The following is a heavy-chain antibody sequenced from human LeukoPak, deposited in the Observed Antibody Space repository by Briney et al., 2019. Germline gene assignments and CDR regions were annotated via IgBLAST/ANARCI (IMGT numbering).Heavy chain of an antibody. V-gene: IGHV4-59*12. J-gene: IGHJ3*02. Sequence: SETLSLTCSVSGGSISNYYWSWIRQPPGKGLEWIGYIYYSGSTNYNPSLKSRVTISVDTSKNQFSLKLSSVTAADTAVYYCRELADAFDIWGQGTMVTVSS. D-gene: IGHD1-26*01. CDR1: GGSISNYY. CDR3: RELADAFDI. CDR2: IYYSGST.